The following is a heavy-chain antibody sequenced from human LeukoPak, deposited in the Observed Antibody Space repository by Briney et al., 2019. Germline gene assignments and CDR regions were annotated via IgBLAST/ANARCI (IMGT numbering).Heavy chain of an antibody. J-gene: IGHJ4*02. CDR3: AREASSGWKY. Sequence: GGSLRLSCAASGFTFSSYWMSWVRQAPGKGLEWVANIKQDGSDKYYVDSVKGRLTVSRDNAKNALYLQMNSLRAEDTAVYYCAREASSGWKYWGQGTLVTVSS. CDR2: IKQDGSDK. D-gene: IGHD6-19*01. V-gene: IGHV3-7*01. CDR1: GFTFSSYW.